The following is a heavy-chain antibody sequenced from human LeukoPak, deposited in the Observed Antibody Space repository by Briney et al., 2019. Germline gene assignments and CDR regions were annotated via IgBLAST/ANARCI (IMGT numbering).Heavy chain of an antibody. V-gene: IGHV3-21*01. Sequence: NPGGSLRLSCAASGFTFSSYSMNWVRQALGKGLEWVSSISSSSSYIYYADSVKGRFTISRDNAKNSLYLQMNSLRAEDTAVYYCAREVWVAAAENWFDPWGQGTLVTVSS. CDR3: AREVWVAAAENWFDP. CDR1: GFTFSSYS. J-gene: IGHJ5*02. D-gene: IGHD6-13*01. CDR2: ISSSSSYI.